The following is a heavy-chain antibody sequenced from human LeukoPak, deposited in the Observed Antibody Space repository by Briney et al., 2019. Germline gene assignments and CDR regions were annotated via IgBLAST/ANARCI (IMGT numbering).Heavy chain of an antibody. J-gene: IGHJ4*02. CDR3: ASGGGNFDY. V-gene: IGHV3-21*01. CDR2: ISSNSSYR. CDR1: GFTFSSYS. D-gene: IGHD1-26*01. Sequence: SGGSLRLSCAASGFTFSSYSMNWVRQAPGKGLEWVSSISSNSSYRYFAESLKGRFTISRDNAKNSLYLQMNSLRAEDTAVYYCASGGGNFDYWGQGTLVTVSS.